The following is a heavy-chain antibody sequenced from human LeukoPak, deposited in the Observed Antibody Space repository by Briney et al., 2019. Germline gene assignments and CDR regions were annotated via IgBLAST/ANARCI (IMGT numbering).Heavy chain of an antibody. V-gene: IGHV1-2*02. CDR2: INPNSGGT. CDR3: ASDWGLSQLEYCSNTNCYMGAFDI. D-gene: IGHD2-2*02. CDR1: GYTFTGYY. Sequence: ASVKVSCKASGYTFTGYYMHWVRQAPGQGLEWRGWINPNSGGTNYAQKFQGRVTMTRDTSISTAYMELSRLRSDDTAVYYCASDWGLSQLEYCSNTNCYMGAFDIWGQGTMVTVSS. J-gene: IGHJ3*02.